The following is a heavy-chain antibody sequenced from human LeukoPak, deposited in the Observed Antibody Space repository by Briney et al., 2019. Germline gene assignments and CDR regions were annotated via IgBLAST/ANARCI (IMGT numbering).Heavy chain of an antibody. J-gene: IGHJ4*02. CDR2: IYTSGST. CDR3: ARAYLDYYDSSGALDY. D-gene: IGHD3-22*01. V-gene: IGHV4-4*07. Sequence: PSETLSLTCTVSAGYISSYYWSWIRQPAGKGLEWIGRIYTSGSTNYNPSLKSRVTMSVDTSKNQFSLKLSSVTAADAAVYYCARAYLDYYDSSGALDYWGQGTLVTVSS. CDR1: AGYISSYY.